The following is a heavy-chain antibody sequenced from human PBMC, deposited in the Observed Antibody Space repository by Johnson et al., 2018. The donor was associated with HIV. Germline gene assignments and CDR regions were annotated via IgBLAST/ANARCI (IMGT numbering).Heavy chain of an antibody. J-gene: IGHJ3*02. Sequence: QEKLVESGGGVDQPGRSLRLSCAASGFTFNSYAMHWVCQAPGKGLEWVAVISYDGSNQYYADSVKGRFTISRDNSKNTLYLQMNSLRAEDMAVYYCARATDQRLDAFDIWGQGTMVTVSS. D-gene: IGHD6-25*01. CDR2: ISYDGSNQ. CDR3: ARATDQRLDAFDI. V-gene: IGHV3-30-3*01. CDR1: GFTFNSYA.